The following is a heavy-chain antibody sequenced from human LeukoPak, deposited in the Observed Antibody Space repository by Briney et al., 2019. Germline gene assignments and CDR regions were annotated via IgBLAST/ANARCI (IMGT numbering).Heavy chain of an antibody. D-gene: IGHD3-3*01. CDR2: INHSGST. CDR3: AGGRRFLEWLSNYYYYGMDV. Sequence: SETLSLTCAVYGGSFSGYYWSWIRQPPGKGPEWIGEINHSGSTNYNPSLKSRVTISVDTSKNQFSLKLSSVTAADTAVYYCAGGRRFLEWLSNYYYYGMDVWGQGTTVTVSS. V-gene: IGHV4-34*01. J-gene: IGHJ6*02. CDR1: GGSFSGYY.